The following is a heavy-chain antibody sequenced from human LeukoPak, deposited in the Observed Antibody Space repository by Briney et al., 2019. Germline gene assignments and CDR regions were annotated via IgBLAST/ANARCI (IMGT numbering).Heavy chain of an antibody. V-gene: IGHV4-4*02. CDR2: IYHSGST. D-gene: IGHD2-21*02. Sequence: SGTLSLTCAVSGRSMSSSNWWSWVRQPPGKGLEWIGEIYHSGSTNYNPSLKSRVTISVDKSKNQFSLKLSSVTAADTAVYSCARLHCGGDCYSPIWDYWGQGTLVTVSS. J-gene: IGHJ4*02. CDR1: GRSMSSSNW. CDR3: ARLHCGGDCYSPIWDY.